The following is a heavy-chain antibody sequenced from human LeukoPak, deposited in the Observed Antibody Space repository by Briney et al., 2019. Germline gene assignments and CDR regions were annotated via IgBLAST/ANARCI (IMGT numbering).Heavy chain of an antibody. CDR3: ARDRGNSDPGDWFDS. J-gene: IGHJ5*01. CDR1: GFTFSDYY. V-gene: IGHV3-11*01. Sequence: GGSLRLSCAAAGFTFSDYYMSWIRQAPGKGLEWVSYISGSGSTVYYAASVRGRFTISRDNAKNSLFLQMNSLRAEDTAVYYCARDRGNSDPGDWFDSWGQGTLVTVSS. CDR2: ISGSGSTV. D-gene: IGHD4-23*01.